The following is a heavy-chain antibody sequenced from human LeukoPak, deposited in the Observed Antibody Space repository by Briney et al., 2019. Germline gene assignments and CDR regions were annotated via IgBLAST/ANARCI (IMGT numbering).Heavy chain of an antibody. D-gene: IGHD3-10*01. J-gene: IGHJ5*01. Sequence: PGGSLRFSCATSGFTFGSYAMTWVRQARGRGREGGSGITGVGSTPYYADSVKGRFTISRDNSKNTLYLQMNSLRGEDTAAYYCAKDAVRGSGRINWFDSWGQGTLVTVSS. CDR1: GFTFGSYA. V-gene: IGHV3-23*01. CDR3: AKDAVRGSGRINWFDS. CDR2: ITGVGSTP.